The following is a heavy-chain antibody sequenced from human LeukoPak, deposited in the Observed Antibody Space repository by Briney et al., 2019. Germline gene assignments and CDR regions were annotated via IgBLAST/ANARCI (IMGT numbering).Heavy chain of an antibody. CDR3: ANYRWLQRIIDAFDI. Sequence: PGGSLRLSCAASGFTFSSYGMSWVRQAPGKGLERVSAIRGSGGSTYYADSVKGRFTVSRDNSKNTLYLQMNSLRAEDTAVYYCANYRWLQRIIDAFDIWGQGTMVTVSS. J-gene: IGHJ3*02. CDR2: IRGSGGST. CDR1: GFTFSSYG. V-gene: IGHV3-23*01. D-gene: IGHD5-24*01.